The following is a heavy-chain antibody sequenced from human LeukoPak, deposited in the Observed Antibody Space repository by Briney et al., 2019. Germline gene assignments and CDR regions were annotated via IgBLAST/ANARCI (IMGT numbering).Heavy chain of an antibody. D-gene: IGHD3-22*01. J-gene: IGHJ4*02. CDR1: GFTFSSYG. V-gene: IGHV3-33*01. Sequence: PGGSLRLSCAASGFTFSSYGMHWVRQAPGKGLEWVAAIWYDGSNKYYADSVKGRFTISRDNSKNTLYLQMNSLRAEDMAVYYCAIRPSGYTDDYWGQGTLVTVSS. CDR3: AIRPSGYTDDY. CDR2: IWYDGSNK.